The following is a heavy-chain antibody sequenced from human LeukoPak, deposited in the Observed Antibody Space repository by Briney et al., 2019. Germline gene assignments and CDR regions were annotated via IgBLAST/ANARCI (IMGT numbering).Heavy chain of an antibody. CDR3: ARIPFYDREGDDVLAI. V-gene: IGHV1-46*01. D-gene: IGHD3-16*01. CDR1: GYTFTSYY. Sequence: GASVKVSCKASGYTFTSYYMHWVRQAPGQGLEWMGIINPSGGSTNYAQKFQGRVTMTRDTSTSTVYMELSSLRSEDTAMYYCARIPFYDREGDDVLAIWGQGTMVTVSS. J-gene: IGHJ3*02. CDR2: INPSGGST.